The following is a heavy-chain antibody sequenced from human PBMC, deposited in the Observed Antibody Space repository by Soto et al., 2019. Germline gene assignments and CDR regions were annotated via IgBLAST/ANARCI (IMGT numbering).Heavy chain of an antibody. D-gene: IGHD4-17*01. V-gene: IGHV1-8*01. CDR3: ARGIKYGAYSRWFDP. CDR2: MNPNSGNT. CDR1: GYTFTSYD. J-gene: IGHJ5*02. Sequence: QVQLVQSGAEVKKPGASVKVSCKASGYTFTSYDINWERQATGQGLEYLGWMNPNSGNTAYVQKFQGRVTMTWDTSITTAYMELSSLRSEDTAVYFCARGIKYGAYSRWFDPWGQGTLVTFSS.